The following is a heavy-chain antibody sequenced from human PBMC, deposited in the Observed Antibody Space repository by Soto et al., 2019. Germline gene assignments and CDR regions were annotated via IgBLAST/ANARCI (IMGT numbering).Heavy chain of an antibody. J-gene: IGHJ4*02. CDR2: INHSGST. V-gene: IGHV4-34*01. CDR1: GGSFSGYY. CDR3: ARAIAARFSSQWGSWFRPQANDY. Sequence: PSETLSLTCAVYGGSFSGYYWSWIRQPPGKGLEWIGEINHSGSTNYNPSLKSRVTISVDTSKNQFSLKLSSVTAADTAVYYCARAIAARFSSQWGSWFRPQANDYWGQGTLVTVSS. D-gene: IGHD6-6*01.